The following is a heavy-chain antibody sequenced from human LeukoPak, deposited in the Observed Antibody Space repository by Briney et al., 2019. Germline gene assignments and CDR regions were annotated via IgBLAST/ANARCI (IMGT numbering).Heavy chain of an antibody. CDR3: AKDMGRIMITFGGPDY. J-gene: IGHJ4*02. CDR2: ISGSGGST. Sequence: PGGSLTLPCAPSGLTFSSYDKICLPQAPGKGLEWVSVISGSGGSTYYADSVKGRFTISRDNSKNTLYLRMNSLRAEDTAVYYCAKDMGRIMITFGGPDYWGQGTLVTVSS. V-gene: IGHV3-23*01. D-gene: IGHD3-16*01. CDR1: GLTFSSYD.